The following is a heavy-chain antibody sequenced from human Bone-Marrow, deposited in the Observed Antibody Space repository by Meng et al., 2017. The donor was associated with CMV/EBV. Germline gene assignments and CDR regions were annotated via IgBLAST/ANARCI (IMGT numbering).Heavy chain of an antibody. CDR2: INANGGNT. Sequence: ASVKVSCKTSGYTFTGYYIHWVRQDPGQGLEWMGWINANGGNTNYAQKFQGRVTMTRDKSINTAYMELSNLRSNDTAVYFCARGLGRKALKDAFDFCGRGTVVTASS. CDR1: GYTFTGYY. V-gene: IGHV1-2*02. CDR3: ARGLGRKALKDAFDF. J-gene: IGHJ3*01. D-gene: IGHD3-16*01.